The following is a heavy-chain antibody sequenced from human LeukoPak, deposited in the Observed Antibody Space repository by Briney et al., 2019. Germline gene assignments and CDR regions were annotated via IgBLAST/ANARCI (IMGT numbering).Heavy chain of an antibody. CDR2: INHSGST. V-gene: IGHV4-39*07. CDR1: GGSISSSTYY. D-gene: IGHD3-3*01. Sequence: PSETLSLTCTVSGGSISSSTYYWGWIRQPPGKGLEWIGEINHSGSTNYNPSLKSRVTISVDTSKNQFSLKLSSVTAADTAVYYCARGIDYYDFWSGIDYWGQGTLVTVSS. CDR3: ARGIDYYDFWSGIDY. J-gene: IGHJ4*02.